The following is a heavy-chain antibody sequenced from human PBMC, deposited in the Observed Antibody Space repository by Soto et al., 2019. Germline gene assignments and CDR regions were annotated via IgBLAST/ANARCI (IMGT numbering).Heavy chain of an antibody. J-gene: IGHJ3*02. V-gene: IGHV3-23*01. Sequence: SGGSLRLSCAASGFTFSSYAMSWVLQAPGKGLEWVSAISGSGGSTYYADSVKGRFTISRDNSKNTLYLQMNSLRAEDTAVYYCAKDSDIVVVPAAPNDAFDIWGQGTMVTVSS. D-gene: IGHD2-2*01. CDR2: ISGSGGST. CDR1: GFTFSSYA. CDR3: AKDSDIVVVPAAPNDAFDI.